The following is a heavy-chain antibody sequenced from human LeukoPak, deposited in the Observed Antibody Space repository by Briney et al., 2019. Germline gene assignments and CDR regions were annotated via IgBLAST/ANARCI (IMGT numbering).Heavy chain of an antibody. Sequence: SVKVSCKASGGAFSSYAISWVREAPGQGLEWMGGIIPIFGTANYAQKFQGRVTITADESTSTAYMELSSLRSEDTAVYYCARWLMGYYYDSSGLFTPHYFDYWGQGTLVTVSS. V-gene: IGHV1-69*13. CDR2: IIPIFGTA. CDR3: ARWLMGYYYDSSGLFTPHYFDY. D-gene: IGHD3-22*01. J-gene: IGHJ4*02. CDR1: GGAFSSYA.